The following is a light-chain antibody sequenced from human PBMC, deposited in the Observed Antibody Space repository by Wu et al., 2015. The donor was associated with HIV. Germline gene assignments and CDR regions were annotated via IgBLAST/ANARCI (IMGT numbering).Light chain of an antibody. CDR2: GAS. V-gene: IGKV3D-20*02. Sequence: IVLTQSPATLSLSPGQRATLSCRASQSVSSNHLAWYQQTPGQAPRLLIYGASSRATDIPDRFSGSGSGTDFTLTISSLEPEDFGIYYCQQRSNWPLPITFGQGTRLEIK. CDR3: QQRSNWPLPIT. J-gene: IGKJ5*01. CDR1: QSVSSNH.